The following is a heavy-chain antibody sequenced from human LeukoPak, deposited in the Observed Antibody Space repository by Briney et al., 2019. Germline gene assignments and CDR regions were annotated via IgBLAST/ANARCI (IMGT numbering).Heavy chain of an antibody. V-gene: IGHV1-24*01. CDR3: ARDGGSAVAGSIDY. Sequence: ASVKVSCKVSGYTLTELSMHWVRQAPGKGLEWMGGFDPEGGETIYAQKFQGRVTMTEDTSTDTAYMELSSLRPEDTAVYYCARDGGSAVAGSIDYWGQETLVIVSS. CDR2: FDPEGGET. D-gene: IGHD6-19*01. J-gene: IGHJ4*02. CDR1: GYTLTELS.